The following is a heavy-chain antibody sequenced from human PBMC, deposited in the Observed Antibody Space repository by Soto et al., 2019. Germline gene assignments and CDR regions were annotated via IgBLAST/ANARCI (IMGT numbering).Heavy chain of an antibody. J-gene: IGHJ4*02. V-gene: IGHV1-24*01. Sequence: ASVKVSCKVSGYTLTELSMHWVRQAPGKGLEWMGGFDPEDGETIYAQKFQGRVTMTEDTSTDTAYMELSSLRSEDTAVYYCARDEGGGVFLDYWGQGTLVTVSS. CDR2: FDPEDGET. D-gene: IGHD3-16*01. CDR3: ARDEGGGVFLDY. CDR1: GYTLTELS.